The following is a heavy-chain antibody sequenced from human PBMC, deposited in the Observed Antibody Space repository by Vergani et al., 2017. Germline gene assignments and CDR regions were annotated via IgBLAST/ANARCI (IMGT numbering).Heavy chain of an antibody. Sequence: VQLVESGGNLVKPGGSLRLSCVASGFSFRNAWMNWVRRTPGKGLEWVGRIKSTFDRGTTDYAAAVKGRFTISRDDSKNTLFLQMNGLKTEDIGVYYCTTDPRYCGDGSCYWLRDHHYYGMDVWGQGTTVTVSS. V-gene: IGHV3-15*07. CDR3: TTDPRYCGDGSCYWLRDHHYYGMDV. CDR2: IKSTFDRGTT. D-gene: IGHD2-21*01. CDR1: GFSFRNAW. J-gene: IGHJ6*02.